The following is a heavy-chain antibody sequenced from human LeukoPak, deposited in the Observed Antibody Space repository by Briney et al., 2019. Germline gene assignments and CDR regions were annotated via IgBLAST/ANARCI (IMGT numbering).Heavy chain of an antibody. CDR2: ISAYNGNT. V-gene: IGHV1-18*01. CDR1: GYTFTSYG. CDR3: ASGPVVTYYYYGMDV. Sequence: AASVKVSCKASGYTFTSYGISWVRQAPGQGLEWMGWISAYNGNTNYAQKLQGRVTMTTDTSTSTAYMELRSLRSDDTAVYYCASGPVVTYYYYGMDVWGQGTTVTVSS. D-gene: IGHD4-23*01. J-gene: IGHJ6*02.